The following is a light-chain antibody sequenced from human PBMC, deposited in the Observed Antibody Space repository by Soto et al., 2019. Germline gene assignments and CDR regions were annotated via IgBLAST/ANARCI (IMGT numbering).Light chain of an antibody. CDR1: QSVSSY. CDR3: QQRSNWPT. Sequence: EIVLTQSPATLSLSPGERATLSCRASQSVSSYLAWYQQKPGQAPRLLIYDASNRATGIPARFSGSGSGTDFTLXXSXXXXXXXXXYYCQQRSNWPTFGGGTKVEIK. CDR2: DAS. V-gene: IGKV3-11*01. J-gene: IGKJ4*01.